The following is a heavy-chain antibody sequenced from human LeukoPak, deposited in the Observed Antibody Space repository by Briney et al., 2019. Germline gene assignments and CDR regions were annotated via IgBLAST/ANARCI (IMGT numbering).Heavy chain of an antibody. CDR2: ISYDGSNK. V-gene: IGHV3-30-3*01. CDR3: ARDWARYLGVLYGGADY. Sequence: PGGSLRLSCAASGFTFSSYAFNWVRQAPGKGLEWVAVISYDGSNKYYADSVKGRFTISRDNSKNTLYLQMNSLRAEDTAVYYCARDWARYLGVLYGGADYWGQGTLVTVSS. J-gene: IGHJ4*02. D-gene: IGHD3-16*01. CDR1: GFTFSSYA.